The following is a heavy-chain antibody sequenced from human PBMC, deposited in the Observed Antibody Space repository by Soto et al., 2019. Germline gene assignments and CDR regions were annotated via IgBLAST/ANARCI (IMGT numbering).Heavy chain of an antibody. D-gene: IGHD1-1*01. CDR3: ARDIPGTIPTPPNGLDP. CDR1: GGTFSSYT. J-gene: IGHJ5*02. CDR2: IIPILGIA. V-gene: IGHV1-69*04. Sequence: SVKVSCKASGGTFSSYTISWVRQAPGQGLEWMGRIIPILGIANYAQKFQGRVTITADKSTSTAYMELSSLRSEDTAVYYCARDIPGTIPTPPNGLDPWGQGTLVTVSS.